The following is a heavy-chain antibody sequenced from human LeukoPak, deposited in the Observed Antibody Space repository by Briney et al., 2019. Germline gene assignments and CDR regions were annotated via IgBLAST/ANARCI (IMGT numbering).Heavy chain of an antibody. Sequence: SETLSLTCTASGGSIRSYYWSWIRQPPGKGLEWIGYIYYTGSTNYNPSLKSRVTMSVDTSKNQFSLKLSSVTVADTAVYYCARVTTHYGDANYFDLWGRGTLVTVSS. CDR3: ARVTTHYGDANYFDL. CDR1: GGSIRSYY. D-gene: IGHD4-17*01. V-gene: IGHV4-59*01. J-gene: IGHJ2*01. CDR2: IYYTGST.